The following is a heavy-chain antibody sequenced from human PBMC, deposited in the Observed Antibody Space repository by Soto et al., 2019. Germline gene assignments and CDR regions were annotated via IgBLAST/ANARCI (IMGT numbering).Heavy chain of an antibody. CDR1: GFSFSTHS. CDR2: ISNTGGNT. Sequence: GGSLRLSCLASGFSFSTHSMFWIRQAPGKGLQYVSEISNTGGNTYYTDSVRGRFTISRDNSKSTLFLQMTSLRPEDTALYYCVKDLQGNSVAATLCSWGPGTLVTVSS. D-gene: IGHD1-26*01. V-gene: IGHV3-64D*06. CDR3: VKDLQGNSVAATLCS. J-gene: IGHJ5*02.